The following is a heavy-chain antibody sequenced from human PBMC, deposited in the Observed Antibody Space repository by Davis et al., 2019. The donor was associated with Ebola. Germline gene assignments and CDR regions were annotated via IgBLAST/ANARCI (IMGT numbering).Heavy chain of an antibody. CDR3: AKNGQWGYYGMDV. V-gene: IGHV3-23*01. CDR2: ISGSGDAT. J-gene: IGHJ6*02. D-gene: IGHD6-19*01. Sequence: GGSLRLSCSASGFTFSSFAMSWVRQAPGKGLEWVSGISGSGDATYYADPMRGRFAVSRDNSKNTVYLQMNSLRADDTAVYYCAKNGQWGYYGMDVWGQGTTVIVSS. CDR1: GFTFSSFA.